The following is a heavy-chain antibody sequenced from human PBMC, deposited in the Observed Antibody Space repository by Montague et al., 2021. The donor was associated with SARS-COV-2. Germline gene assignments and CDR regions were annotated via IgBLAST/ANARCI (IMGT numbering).Heavy chain of an antibody. V-gene: IGHV4-34*01. CDR3: ARGRKSRVSVVRGVLTPPYFEF. CDR1: DGSLINYY. CDR2: INQSGTT. Sequence: SETLSLTCGVYDGSLINYYWSWIRQTPERGLEWIGEINQSGTTXXXPSXXXRVTISVDASKNQFSLSVTSVAGADRAVYYCARGRKSRVSVVRGVLTPPYFEFWGQGTPVVVSS. D-gene: IGHD3-10*01. J-gene: IGHJ4*02.